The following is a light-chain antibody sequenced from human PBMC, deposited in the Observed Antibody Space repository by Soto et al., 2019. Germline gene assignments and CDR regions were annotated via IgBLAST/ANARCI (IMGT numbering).Light chain of an antibody. Sequence: DIQMTQSPSTLSASVGDGVTITCRASQNISVWLAWYQQRPGKAPKFLIYDASNLETGVSSRFSGSGSGTEFTLTIRSLQPDDFATYYCQQYDSSSPTFGQGIKLDIK. CDR1: QNISVW. J-gene: IGKJ2*01. V-gene: IGKV1-5*01. CDR2: DAS. CDR3: QQYDSSSPT.